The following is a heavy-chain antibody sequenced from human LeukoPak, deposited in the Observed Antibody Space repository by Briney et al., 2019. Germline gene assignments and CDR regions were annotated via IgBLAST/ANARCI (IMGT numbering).Heavy chain of an antibody. V-gene: IGHV1-46*01. D-gene: IGHD2-15*01. CDR2: INPSGAGT. CDR3: AREEDGGYFDY. Sequence: ASVKVSCKASGYTFASYYIHWVRQAPGQGREWMGRINPSGAGTHYAQKSQGRVTVTRDTSTSTVYMELNSLRSDDTAVYYCAREEDGGYFDYWGQGTLVTVSS. CDR1: GYTFASYY. J-gene: IGHJ4*02.